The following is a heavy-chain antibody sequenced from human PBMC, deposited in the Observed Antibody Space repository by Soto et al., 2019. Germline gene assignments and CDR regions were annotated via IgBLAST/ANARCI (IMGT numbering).Heavy chain of an antibody. J-gene: IGHJ4*01. CDR3: SRGSDPHKGSRS. CDR1: TEAFRTYY. CDR2: IPPFGDT. V-gene: IGHV4-34*02. Sequence: QVQLQQWGAGLLKPSETLSLTCAGHTEAFRTYYCSCTRQPPGKGLEWIGEIPPFGDTNYRPSLSNRVTISPDTSNHQFSLKLTSVSAADTAVYFYSRGSDPHKGSRSWCHGTLVTVSS. D-gene: IGHD1-26*01.